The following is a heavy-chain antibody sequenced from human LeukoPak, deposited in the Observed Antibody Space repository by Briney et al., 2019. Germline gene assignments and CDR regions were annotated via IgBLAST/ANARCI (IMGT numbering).Heavy chain of an antibody. CDR2: IYYSGST. J-gene: IGHJ4*02. V-gene: IGHV4-38-2*02. CDR3: ARMVGDYARFDF. D-gene: IGHD4-17*01. CDR1: GHSISSGYY. Sequence: SETLSLTCTVSGHSISSGYYWGWIRQPPGKGLEWIGSIYYSGSTYYNPSLKSRVTISIDTSKNQFSLKLSSVTAADTAVYYCARMVGDYARFDFWGQGTLVTVSS.